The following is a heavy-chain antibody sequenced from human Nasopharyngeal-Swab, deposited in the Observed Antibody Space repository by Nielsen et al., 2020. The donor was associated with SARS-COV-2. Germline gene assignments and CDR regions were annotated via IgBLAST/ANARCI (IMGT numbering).Heavy chain of an antibody. CDR3: ASYKMGIDY. V-gene: IGHV3-48*02. Sequence: VRQAPGKGLEWVSYISSSSSTIYYADSVKGRFTISRDNAKNSLYLQMNSLRDEDTAVYYCASYKMGIDYWGQGTLVTVSS. J-gene: IGHJ4*02. D-gene: IGHD3-10*01. CDR2: ISSSSSTI.